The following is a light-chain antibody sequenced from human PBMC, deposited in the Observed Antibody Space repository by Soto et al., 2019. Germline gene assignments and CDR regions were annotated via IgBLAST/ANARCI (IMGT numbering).Light chain of an antibody. CDR1: SSNIGSNY. Sequence: VLTQPPSASGTPGQRVTISCSGSSSNIGSNYVYWYQQLPGTAPKLLIYRNNQRPSGVPDRFSGSKSGTSASLAISGLRSEDEADYYCAAWDDSLKVFGTGTKVTVL. J-gene: IGLJ1*01. CDR3: AAWDDSLKV. V-gene: IGLV1-47*01. CDR2: RNN.